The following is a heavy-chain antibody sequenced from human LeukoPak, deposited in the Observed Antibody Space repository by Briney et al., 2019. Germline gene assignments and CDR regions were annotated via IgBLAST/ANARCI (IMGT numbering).Heavy chain of an antibody. D-gene: IGHD6-13*01. Sequence: PGRSLRLSCAASGFTFSSYAMHWVRQAPGKGLEWGAVISYDGSNKYYADSVKGRFTISRDNSKNTLYLQMNSLRAEDTAVYYCARDESLIAAAGSPLDYWGQGTLVTVSS. CDR1: GFTFSSYA. J-gene: IGHJ4*02. V-gene: IGHV3-30*04. CDR3: ARDESLIAAAGSPLDY. CDR2: ISYDGSNK.